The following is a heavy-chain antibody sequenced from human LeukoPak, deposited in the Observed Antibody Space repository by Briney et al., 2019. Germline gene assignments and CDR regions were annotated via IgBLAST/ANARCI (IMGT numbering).Heavy chain of an antibody. CDR2: ISSSGSTI. D-gene: IGHD3-16*01. V-gene: IGHV3-11*04. CDR3: AKDYAVEAALEGY. Sequence: GGSLRLSCAASGFTFSDYYMSWIRQAPGKGLEWVSYISSSGSTIYYADSVKGRFTISRDNAKNSLYLQMNSLRAEDTAVYYCAKDYAVEAALEGYWGQGTLVTVSS. J-gene: IGHJ4*02. CDR1: GFTFSDYY.